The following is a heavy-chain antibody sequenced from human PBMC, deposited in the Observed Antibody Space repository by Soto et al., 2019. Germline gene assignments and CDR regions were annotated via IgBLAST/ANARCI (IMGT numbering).Heavy chain of an antibody. J-gene: IGHJ4*02. Sequence: SETLSLTCTVSGDSISSDGYHWRWIRRSPGKGLEWIGYIYNGGRTFYRPSLESRINMSLDATKTSYSLRLTSVTAADTAVYYCARAPVGMDSINFFDQWGQGMLVTVSS. D-gene: IGHD2-8*01. CDR2: IYNGGRT. CDR1: GDSISSDGYH. CDR3: ARAPVGMDSINFFDQ. V-gene: IGHV4-30-4*01.